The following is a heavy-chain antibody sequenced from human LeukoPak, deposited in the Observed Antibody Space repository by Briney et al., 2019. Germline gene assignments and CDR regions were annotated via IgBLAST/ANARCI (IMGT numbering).Heavy chain of an antibody. J-gene: IGHJ4*02. V-gene: IGHV3-30*03. CDR3: ASSPRSSSWDYYFDY. CDR2: ISYDGSNK. Sequence: HPGGSLRLSCAASGFTFSSYDIHWVRQAPGKGLEWVAVISYDGSNKYYADSVKGRFTISRDNSKNTLYLQMNSLRAEDTAVYYCASSPRSSSWDYYFDYWGQGTLVTVSS. CDR1: GFTFSSYD. D-gene: IGHD6-13*01.